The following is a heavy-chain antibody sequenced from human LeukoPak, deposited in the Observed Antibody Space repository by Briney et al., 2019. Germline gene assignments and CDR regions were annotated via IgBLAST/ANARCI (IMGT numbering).Heavy chain of an antibody. V-gene: IGHV4-31*03. CDR1: GGSISSGPYY. J-gene: IGHJ4*02. Sequence: SETLSLTCTVSGGSISSGPYYWIWIRQHPGKGLEWIGYITYSGNTYYYPALNSRVTVSLDTSKTQFSLKLSSVTAADTAVYYCTKPMGYCSSTSCQEDYWGQGTLVTVSS. CDR3: TKPMGYCSSTSCQEDY. D-gene: IGHD2-2*01. CDR2: ITYSGNT.